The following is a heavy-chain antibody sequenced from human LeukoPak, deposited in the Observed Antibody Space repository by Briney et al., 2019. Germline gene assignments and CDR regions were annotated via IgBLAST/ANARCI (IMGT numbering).Heavy chain of an antibody. CDR1: GFTFGSYA. CDR3: ANLGGVIVNYYYGMDG. D-gene: IGHD3-16*02. J-gene: IGHJ6*02. V-gene: IGHV3-23*01. CDR2: TCGSGGTP. Sequence: GGSLRLSFAAFGFTFGSYAMSSVSPTPRKGPEWVSATCGSGGTPSTAGFVKGGFTISSDNPKNTLYLQMNSLRAEDTAVYYCANLGGVIVNYYYGMDGWGQGTTVTVSS.